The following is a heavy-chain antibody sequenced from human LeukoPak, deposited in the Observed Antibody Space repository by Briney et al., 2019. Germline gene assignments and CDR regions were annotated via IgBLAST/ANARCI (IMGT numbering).Heavy chain of an antibody. Sequence: KFQGRVTITRDTSASTAYMELSSLRSEDTAVYYCARHATTYYFDYWGQGTLVTVSS. CDR3: ARHATTYYFDY. V-gene: IGHV1-3*01. D-gene: IGHD2/OR15-2a*01. J-gene: IGHJ4*02.